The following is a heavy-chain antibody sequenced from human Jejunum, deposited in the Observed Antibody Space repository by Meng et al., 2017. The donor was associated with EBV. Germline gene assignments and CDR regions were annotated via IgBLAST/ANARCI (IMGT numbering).Heavy chain of an antibody. CDR2: INTDGSST. CDR1: GFTFSWYW. CDR3: AREAYCSGRNCYSYHYFES. Sequence: EVQLXXXXXGLVXPXXXLRLXXXVSGFTFSWYWMHWVRQVPGKGLVWVSRINTDGSSTTYADSVKGRFTISRDNAKNTLYLQMDSLRAEDTAVYYCAREAYCSGRNCYSYHYFESWGQGTLVTVS. J-gene: IGHJ4*02. V-gene: IGHV3-74*01. D-gene: IGHD2-15*01.